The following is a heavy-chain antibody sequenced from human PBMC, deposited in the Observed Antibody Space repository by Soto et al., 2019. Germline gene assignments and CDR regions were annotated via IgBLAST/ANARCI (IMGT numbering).Heavy chain of an antibody. Sequence: EVQLVESGGGLVKPGGSLRLSCAASGFTFSSYSMNWVRQAPGKGLEWVSSSSSSSTYIYYADSVKGRFTISRDNAKNSLYLQMNSLRAEDTAVYFCARVYYSNLPYYVYYMDVWGQGTTVTVSS. D-gene: IGHD4-4*01. V-gene: IGHV3-21*01. CDR1: GFTFSSYS. CDR2: SSSSSTYI. J-gene: IGHJ6*02. CDR3: ARVYYSNLPYYVYYMDV.